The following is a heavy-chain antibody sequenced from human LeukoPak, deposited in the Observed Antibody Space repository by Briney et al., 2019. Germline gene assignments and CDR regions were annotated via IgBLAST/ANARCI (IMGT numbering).Heavy chain of an antibody. CDR3: AKGYFGSGSYPPYYGMDV. CDR2: VSNDGSKK. Sequence: HTGGSLRLSCAASGFIFSTYVIHWVRQAPGKGLEWVAVVSNDGSKKYYADSVKGRFTISRDNSKNTLFLQVNSLRAGDTAVYYCAKGYFGSGSYPPYYGMDVWGQGTTVTVSS. D-gene: IGHD3-10*01. V-gene: IGHV3-30*18. CDR1: GFIFSTYV. J-gene: IGHJ6*02.